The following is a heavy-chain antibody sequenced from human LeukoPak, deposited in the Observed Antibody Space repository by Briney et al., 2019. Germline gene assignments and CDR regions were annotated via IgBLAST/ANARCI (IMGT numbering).Heavy chain of an antibody. CDR1: GFTFSSYE. D-gene: IGHD3-22*01. Sequence: GGSLRLSCAASGFTFSSYEMNWVRQAPGKGLEWVSYISSSGSTIYYADSVKGRFTISRDNAKNSLYLQMNSLRAEDTAVYYCARGITYYYDSSGYYYDYWGQGTPVTVSS. V-gene: IGHV3-48*03. CDR2: ISSSGSTI. CDR3: ARGITYYYDSSGYYYDY. J-gene: IGHJ4*02.